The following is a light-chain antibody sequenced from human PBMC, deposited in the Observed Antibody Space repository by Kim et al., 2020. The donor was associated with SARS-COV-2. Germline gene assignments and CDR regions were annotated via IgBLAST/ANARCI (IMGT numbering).Light chain of an antibody. CDR2: KDS. V-gene: IGLV3-27*01. Sequence: SYELTQPSSVSVSPGQTARITCSGDVLAKKYARWFQQKPGQAPVLVIYKDSERPSGIPARFSGSSSGTTVTLTISGAQVEDEADYYCYSAADNKGVFGTG. CDR3: YSAADNKGV. J-gene: IGLJ1*01. CDR1: VLAKKY.